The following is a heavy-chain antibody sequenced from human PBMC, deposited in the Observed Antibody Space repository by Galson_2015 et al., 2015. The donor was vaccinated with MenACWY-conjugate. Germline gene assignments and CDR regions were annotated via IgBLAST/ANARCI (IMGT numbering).Heavy chain of an antibody. Sequence: SVKVSCKASGYTFTSYAMHWVRQAPGQTLEWMGWINGGNGNTKYSQKFQGRVTNTRDTSASTAYMELSSLRSEVTAVYYCARWEYCSRTSCCFTGYYIYVWGKGTTVAVSS. V-gene: IGHV1-3*01. CDR2: INGGNGNT. CDR3: ARWEYCSRTSCCFTGYYIYV. J-gene: IGHJ6*03. CDR1: GYTFTSYA. D-gene: IGHD2-2*01.